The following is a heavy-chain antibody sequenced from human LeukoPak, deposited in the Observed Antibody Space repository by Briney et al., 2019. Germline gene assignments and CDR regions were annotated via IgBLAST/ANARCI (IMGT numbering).Heavy chain of an antibody. Sequence: GGSLRLSCAASGFTFSDYSMNWVRQAPGKGLEWVSYISSTSAGIYYADSVEGRFTVSRDNAKNSLYLQMSSLRAEDTAVYYCARDGSIWPFDQWGQGTLVTVSS. V-gene: IGHV3-48*04. CDR3: ARDGSIWPFDQ. CDR2: ISSTSAGI. J-gene: IGHJ4*02. CDR1: GFTFSDYS. D-gene: IGHD6-13*01.